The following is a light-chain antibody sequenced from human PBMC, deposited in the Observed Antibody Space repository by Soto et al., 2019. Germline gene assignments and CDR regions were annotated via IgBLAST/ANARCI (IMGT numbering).Light chain of an antibody. CDR2: AAS. CDR3: QHYNSYSEA. Sequence: DIQMTQSPSSLSVSVGDRVIITCRASQGIRNDLGWYQQKPGKAPKSPIYAASSLQSGVPSRFSGSGSGTEFTLSISSLQPDDFATYYCQHYNSYSEAFGQGTKVDIK. CDR1: QGIRND. J-gene: IGKJ1*01. V-gene: IGKV1-17*01.